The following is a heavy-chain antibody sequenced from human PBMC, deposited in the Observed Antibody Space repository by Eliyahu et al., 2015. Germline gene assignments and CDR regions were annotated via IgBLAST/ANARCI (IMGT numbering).Heavy chain of an antibody. Sequence: QVQLVESGGGVVQPGXSLRXSCAASGFPFXSYGMHWVRQAPGKGLEWVAVISYDGSNKYYADSVKGRFTISRDNSKNTLYLQMNSLRAEDTAVYYCAKDLVAAANNWFDPWGQGTLVTVSS. CDR3: AKDLVAAANNWFDP. CDR1: GFPFXSYG. D-gene: IGHD6-25*01. CDR2: ISYDGSNK. J-gene: IGHJ5*02. V-gene: IGHV3-30*18.